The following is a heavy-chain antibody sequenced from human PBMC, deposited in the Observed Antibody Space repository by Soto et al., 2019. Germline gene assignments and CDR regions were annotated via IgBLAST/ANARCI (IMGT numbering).Heavy chain of an antibody. J-gene: IGHJ4*02. CDR3: ARPRVTMVRGVTVYYFDY. CDR1: GDSVSSNSAA. D-gene: IGHD3-10*01. CDR2: TYYRSKWYN. Sequence: SQTLSLTCAISGDSVSSNSAAWNWIRQSPSRGLEWLGRTYYRSKWYNDYAVSVKSRITINPDTSKNQFSLQLNSVTPEDTAVYYCARPRVTMVRGVTVYYFDYWGQGTLVTV. V-gene: IGHV6-1*01.